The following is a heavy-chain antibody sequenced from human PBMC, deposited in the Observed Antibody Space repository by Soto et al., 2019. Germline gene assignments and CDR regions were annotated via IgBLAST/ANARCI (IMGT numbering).Heavy chain of an antibody. J-gene: IGHJ3*01. CDR2: VSQSGRI. D-gene: IGHD3-16*02. V-gene: IGHV4-34*01. CDR3: AGYSSSFVGFEV. Sequence: QVQLQQWGAGLLKPSETLSLNCGVLGGSFSDYDWTWVRQSPGRGLEWIGEVSQSGRITYNPSLKGRFPISGVTAKNEFSLRLTSVTAADRAVYFCAGYSSSFVGFEVWGHGTEVTVSS. CDR1: GGSFSDYD.